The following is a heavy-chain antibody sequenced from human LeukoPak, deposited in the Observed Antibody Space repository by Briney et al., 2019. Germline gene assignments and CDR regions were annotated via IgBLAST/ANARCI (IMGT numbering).Heavy chain of an antibody. CDR3: ARGDGSGSFHFDY. V-gene: IGHV1-2*02. CDR1: GYTFTGYY. CDR2: INPNSGGT. Sequence: GASVKVSCKASGYTFTGYYMHWVRQVPGQGLEWMGWINPNSGGTNYAQKFQGRVTMTRDTSISTAYMELSRLRSDDTAVYYCARGDGSGSFHFDYWGQGTLVTVSS. D-gene: IGHD3-10*01. J-gene: IGHJ4*02.